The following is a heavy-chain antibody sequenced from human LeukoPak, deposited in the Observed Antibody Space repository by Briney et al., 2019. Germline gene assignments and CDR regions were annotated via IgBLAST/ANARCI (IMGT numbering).Heavy chain of an antibody. CDR1: GYSISSGYY. D-gene: IGHD6-13*01. V-gene: IGHV4-38-2*02. CDR3: ARDWGSSWYRGYFDY. CDR2: IYHSGNT. Sequence: SETLSLTCTISGYSISSGYYWGWIRQPPGKGLEWIGSIYHSGNTYHNPSLKSRLTISVDTSKNQLSLKLSSVTAADTAVYYCARDWGSSWYRGYFDYWGQGTLVTVSS. J-gene: IGHJ4*02.